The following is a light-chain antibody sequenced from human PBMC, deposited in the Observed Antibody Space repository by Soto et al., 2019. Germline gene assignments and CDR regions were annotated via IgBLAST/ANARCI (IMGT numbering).Light chain of an antibody. CDR1: SSNIGGNT. CDR3: AAWDDSLNGPV. CDR2: SNN. Sequence: QSVLTQPPSASGTPGQRVTISCSGSSSNIGGNTVNWYQQLPGTAPKLLIYSNNQRPSGVPDRFSGSKSGTSASLAISGLQSEDEADYYCAAWDDSLNGPVFGGGIKLTVL. J-gene: IGLJ3*02. V-gene: IGLV1-44*01.